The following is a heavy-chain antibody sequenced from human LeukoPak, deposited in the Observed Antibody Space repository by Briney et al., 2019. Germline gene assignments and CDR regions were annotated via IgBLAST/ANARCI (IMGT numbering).Heavy chain of an antibody. CDR1: GFTFSSYG. CDR3: AKDRDIAAAGTSLDP. J-gene: IGHJ5*02. D-gene: IGHD6-13*01. CDR2: ISYDGSNK. Sequence: PGRSLRLSCAASGFTFSSYGMHWVRQAPGKGLEWVAVISYDGSNKYYADSVKGRFTISRDNSKNTLYLQMNSLRAEDTAVYYYAKDRDIAAAGTSLDPWGQGTLVTVSS. V-gene: IGHV3-30*18.